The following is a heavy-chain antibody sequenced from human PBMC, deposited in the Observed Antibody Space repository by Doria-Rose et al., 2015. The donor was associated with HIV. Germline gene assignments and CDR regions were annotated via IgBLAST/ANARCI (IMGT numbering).Heavy chain of an antibody. V-gene: IGHV2-26*01. CDR3: ARIRSSRWYHKYYFDF. J-gene: IGHJ4*02. D-gene: IGHD6-13*01. CDR2: IFSDDER. CDR1: GVSLSSPGMG. Sequence: QVTLKEPGPVLVKPTETLTLTCIVSGVSLSSPGMGVSWIRQPPGKALEWLANIFSDDERSYKTSLKSRLTISRGTSKCQVVLTMTDMDPVDTATYYCARIRSSRWYHKYYFDFWGQGTLVIVSA.